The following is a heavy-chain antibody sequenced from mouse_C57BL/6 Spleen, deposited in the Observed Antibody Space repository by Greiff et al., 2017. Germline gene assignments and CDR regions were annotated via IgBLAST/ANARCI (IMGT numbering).Heavy chain of an antibody. D-gene: IGHD1-1*01. Sequence: EVQLQQSGGGLVKPGGSLKLSCAASGFTFSDYGMHWVRQAPEKGLEWVAYISSGSSTIYYADTVKGRFTISRDNAKNTLSLQMTSLRSEDTAMYFCARRGYYGSFAMDYWGQGTSVTVSS. V-gene: IGHV5-17*01. J-gene: IGHJ4*01. CDR1: GFTFSDYG. CDR2: ISSGSSTI. CDR3: ARRGYYGSFAMDY.